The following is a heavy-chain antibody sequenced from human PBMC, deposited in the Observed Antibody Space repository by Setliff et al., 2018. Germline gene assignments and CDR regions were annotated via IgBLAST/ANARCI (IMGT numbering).Heavy chain of an antibody. CDR3: ARDRREAFDI. Sequence: SVKVSCKASGGTFSSHDISWVRQAPGQGLEWMGRIIPIFGTANYAQKLQGRVTMTTDTSTSTAYMELRSLRSDDTAVYYCARDRREAFDIWGQGTMVTVSS. V-gene: IGHV1-69*05. CDR2: IIPIFGTA. J-gene: IGHJ3*02. CDR1: GGTFSSHD.